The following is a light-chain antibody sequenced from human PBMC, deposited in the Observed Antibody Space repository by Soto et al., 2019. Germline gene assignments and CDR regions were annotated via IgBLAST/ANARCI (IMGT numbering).Light chain of an antibody. CDR3: SSYAASNNSGV. V-gene: IGLV2-8*01. CDR2: EVT. Sequence: QSVLTQPPSASGSPGQSVTISCTGTSSDIGDYNYVSWYQHHPGKVPKLIIYEVTKRPSGVPDRFFGSKSGNTASLTVSGLQAEDEADYYCSSYAASNNSGVFGGGTKLTVL. CDR1: SSDIGDYNY. J-gene: IGLJ3*02.